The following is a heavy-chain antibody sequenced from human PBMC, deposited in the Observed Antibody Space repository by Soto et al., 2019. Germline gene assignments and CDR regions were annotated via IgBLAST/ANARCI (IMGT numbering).Heavy chain of an antibody. CDR3: TTAVHSGYDTFDAFDI. Sequence: GGSLRLSCAASGFTFSNAWMSWVRQAPGKGLEWVGRIKSKTDGGTTDYAAPVKGRFTISRDDSKNTLYLQMNSLKTEDTAVYYCTTAVHSGYDTFDAFDIWGQGTMVTVSS. D-gene: IGHD5-12*01. CDR1: GFTFSNAW. J-gene: IGHJ3*02. V-gene: IGHV3-15*01. CDR2: IKSKTDGGTT.